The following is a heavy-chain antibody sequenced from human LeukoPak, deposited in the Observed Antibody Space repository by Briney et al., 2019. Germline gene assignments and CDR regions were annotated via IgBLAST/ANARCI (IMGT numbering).Heavy chain of an antibody. J-gene: IGHJ3*02. V-gene: IGHV4-39*07. CDR2: IYHTGTT. D-gene: IGHD3-22*01. CDR3: AGESSYYYDSSGYAFDI. CDR1: GGSISSSSYY. Sequence: PSETLSLTCSVSGGSISSSSYYWTWIRQPPGEGLEWIGSIYHTGTTNYNPSLKSRVTISVDKSKNQFSLKLSSVTAADTAVYYCAGESSYYYDSSGYAFDIWGQGTMVTVSS.